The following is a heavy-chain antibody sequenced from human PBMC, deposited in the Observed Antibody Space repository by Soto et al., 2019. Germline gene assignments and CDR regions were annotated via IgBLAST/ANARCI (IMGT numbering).Heavy chain of an antibody. V-gene: IGHV4-34*01. Sequence: QVQLQQWGAGLLKPSETLSLTCAVYGGSFSGYYWSWIRQPPGKGLEWIWEINHSGSTNYNPSLKSRVTISVDTSKNQFSLKLSSVTAADTAVYYCARSIAAAGTGWFDPWGQGTLVTVSS. CDR3: ARSIAAAGTGWFDP. CDR1: GGSFSGYY. J-gene: IGHJ5*02. D-gene: IGHD6-13*01. CDR2: INHSGST.